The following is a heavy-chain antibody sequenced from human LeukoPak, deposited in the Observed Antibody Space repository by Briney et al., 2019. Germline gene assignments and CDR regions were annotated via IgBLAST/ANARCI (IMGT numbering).Heavy chain of an antibody. CDR2: IYYSGST. V-gene: IGHV4-59*01. D-gene: IGHD3-22*01. J-gene: IGHJ3*02. Sequence: ASETLPLTCTVSGGSISNYYWSWIRQPPGKGLEWIGYIYYSGSTNYNPSLKSRVTISVDTSKNQFSLKLSSVTAADTAVCYCAREKGNYYDSSGYWRGAFDIWGQGTMVTVSS. CDR3: AREKGNYYDSSGYWRGAFDI. CDR1: GGSISNYY.